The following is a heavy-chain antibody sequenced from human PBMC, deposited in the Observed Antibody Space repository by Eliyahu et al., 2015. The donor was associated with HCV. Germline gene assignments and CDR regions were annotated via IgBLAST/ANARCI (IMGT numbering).Heavy chain of an antibody. J-gene: IGHJ2*01. D-gene: IGHD6-19*01. V-gene: IGHV4-39*01. CDR2: IFFDGTT. CDR3: ARLGGAVAVQYWNFGL. Sequence: QQQLQESGPGVVKPSETLSLHVHLVXVTPSPPQVIGGPGSASPRARAWSGIGAIFFDGTTNYNSALQSRVTISIDTPKNQFSLRVSSLTAADTALYYCARLGGAVAVQYWNFGLWGRGALVSVSS. CDR1: VTPSPPQVIG.